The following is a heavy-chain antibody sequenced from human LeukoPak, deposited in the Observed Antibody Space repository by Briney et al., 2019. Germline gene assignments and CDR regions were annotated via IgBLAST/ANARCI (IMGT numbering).Heavy chain of an antibody. CDR2: IYYSGST. J-gene: IGHJ4*02. CDR3: ARRAYCSSTSCYPRLYYFDY. CDR1: GGSINSSSFY. V-gene: IGHV4-39*01. D-gene: IGHD2-2*01. Sequence: SSETLSLTCTVSGGSINSSSFYWGWIRQPPGKGLEWIGSIYYSGSTYYNPSLKSRVTISVDTSKNQFSLKLSSVTAADTAVYYCARRAYCSSTSCYPRLYYFDYWGQGTLVTVSS.